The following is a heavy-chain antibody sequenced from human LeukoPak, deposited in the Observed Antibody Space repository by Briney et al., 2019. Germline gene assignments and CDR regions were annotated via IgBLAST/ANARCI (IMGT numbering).Heavy chain of an antibody. D-gene: IGHD2-2*01. CDR1: GFTFSSYW. CDR2: IKQDGSEK. V-gene: IGHV3-7*03. CDR3: ARDSVSVPAAIDAFDI. Sequence: GGSLRLSCAASGFTFSSYWMSWVRQAPGKGLEWVANIKQDGSEKYYVDSVKGRFTISRDNAKNSLYLQMNSLRAEDTAVYYCARDSVSVPAAIDAFDIWGQGTMVTVSS. J-gene: IGHJ3*02.